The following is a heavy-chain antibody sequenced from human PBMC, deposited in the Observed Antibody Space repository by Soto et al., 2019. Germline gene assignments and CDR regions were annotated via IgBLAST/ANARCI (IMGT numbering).Heavy chain of an antibody. CDR2: ISGGDGSTYYA. J-gene: IGHJ4*02. CDR1: EFTFSNYA. Sequence: GGSLRLSCAASEFTFSNYAMSWVRQAPGKGLEWVSIISGGDGSTYYAYYADSVKGRFTISRDNSKNTLYLQMNSLRAEDTAVYYCAKEFGVVISYYFDYWGQGTLVTVSS. D-gene: IGHD3-3*01. V-gene: IGHV3-23*01. CDR3: AKEFGVVISYYFDY.